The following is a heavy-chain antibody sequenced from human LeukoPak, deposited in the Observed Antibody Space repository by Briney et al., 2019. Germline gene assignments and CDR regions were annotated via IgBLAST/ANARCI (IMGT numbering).Heavy chain of an antibody. V-gene: IGHV1-3*01. D-gene: IGHD6-19*01. CDR3: ARLVPRYSSGWYTSPI. CDR2: INAGNGNT. CDR1: GYTFTSYA. J-gene: IGHJ4*02. Sequence: ASVKVSCKASGYTFTSYAMHWVRQAPGQRLEWMGWINAGNGNTKYSQKFQGRVTITRDTSASTAYMELSSLRSEDTAVYYCARLVPRYSSGWYTSPIWGQGTLVTVSS.